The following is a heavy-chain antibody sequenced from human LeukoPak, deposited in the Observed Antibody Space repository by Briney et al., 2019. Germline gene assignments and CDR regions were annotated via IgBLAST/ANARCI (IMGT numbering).Heavy chain of an antibody. CDR2: ISGSGDNT. CDR1: GFTFSSYA. V-gene: IGHV3-23*01. CDR3: AKGSYYDSSGSFYFDY. J-gene: IGHJ4*02. Sequence: GGSLRLSCAASGFTFSSYAMSWVRQAPGKGLEWVSGISGSGDNTYYADSVKGRLTISRDSSQDTLYVQVNSLGTEDTAAYYCAKGSYYDSSGSFYFDYWGQGTLVTVSS. D-gene: IGHD3-22*01.